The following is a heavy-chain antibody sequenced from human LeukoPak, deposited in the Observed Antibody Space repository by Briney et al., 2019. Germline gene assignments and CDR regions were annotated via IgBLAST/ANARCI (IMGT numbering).Heavy chain of an antibody. CDR3: ARVPTLLETTVATYYFDY. V-gene: IGHV4-31*03. CDR1: GGSISSGGFY. Sequence: SETLSLTCTVSGGSISSGGFYWNWIRQHPGKGLEWIGNNYYSGSTYYNPSLKSRVTISIDTSKNQFSLKLSSVTAADTAVYYCARVPTLLETTVATYYFDYWGQGALVTVSS. D-gene: IGHD4-23*01. J-gene: IGHJ4*02. CDR2: NYYSGST.